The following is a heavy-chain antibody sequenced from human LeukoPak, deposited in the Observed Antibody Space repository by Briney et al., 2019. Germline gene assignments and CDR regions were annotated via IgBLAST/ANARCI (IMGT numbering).Heavy chain of an antibody. CDR3: AKGSGGSSYSGLDS. CDR2: ISGNSGST. V-gene: IGHV3-23*01. Sequence: AGGSLRLPCAASGFTFSSYAMSWVRQAPGKGLEWVSVISGNSGSTYYADSVKGRFTISRDNFKNTLDLRMNSLRAEDAAVYYCAKGSGGSSYSGLDSWGQGTLVTVSA. D-gene: IGHD2-15*01. CDR1: GFTFSSYA. J-gene: IGHJ4*02.